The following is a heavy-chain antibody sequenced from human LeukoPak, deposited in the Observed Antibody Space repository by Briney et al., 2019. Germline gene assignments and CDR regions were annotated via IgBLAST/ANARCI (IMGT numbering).Heavy chain of an antibody. CDR2: ISSSSSYI. CDR3: ARDRGYYDSSGYYPLGYGMDV. CDR1: GFTVGSNY. V-gene: IGHV3-21*01. Sequence: GGSLRLSCAASGFTVGSNYMSWARQAPGKGLEWVSSISSSSSYIYYADSVKGRFTISRDNAKNSLYLQMNSLRAEDTAVYYCARDRGYYDSSGYYPLGYGMDVWGQGTTVTVSS. J-gene: IGHJ6*02. D-gene: IGHD3-22*01.